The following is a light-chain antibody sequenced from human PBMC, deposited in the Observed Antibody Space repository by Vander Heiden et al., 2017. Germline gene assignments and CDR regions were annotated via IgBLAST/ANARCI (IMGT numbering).Light chain of an antibody. J-gene: IGKJ1*01. CDR1: QSSDRW. CDR2: KAS. CDR3: QHYYGFSCT. Sequence: DIQMTQTPPTLSASDGDRVPITCRASQSSDRWLAWCQQKPGKAPKGLISKASTLEAGVPSRLSGSGSGTEVILTISGLQPDDVSAYYCQHYYGFSCTFGQGTKVE. V-gene: IGKV1-5*03.